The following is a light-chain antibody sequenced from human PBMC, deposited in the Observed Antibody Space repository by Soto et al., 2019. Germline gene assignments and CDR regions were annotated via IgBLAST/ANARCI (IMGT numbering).Light chain of an antibody. Sequence: DILMTQSPATLSVSPGERATLSCRASQSVGSNLAWYQYKPGQAPRLLIYGASTRATGVPARFSGSGSGTEFTLTISSLQSEDFAVYYCQEYDNWTFGQGTKVELK. V-gene: IGKV3-15*01. CDR1: QSVGSN. CDR3: QEYDNWT. J-gene: IGKJ1*01. CDR2: GAS.